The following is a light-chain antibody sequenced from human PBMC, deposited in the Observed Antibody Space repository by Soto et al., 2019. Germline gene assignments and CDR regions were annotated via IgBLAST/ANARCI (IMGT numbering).Light chain of an antibody. J-gene: IGKJ1*01. V-gene: IGKV3-15*01. CDR2: GAS. CDR3: QQYNNWPPWT. CDR1: QSVSSN. Sequence: EIVMTQSPATLSVSPGDTATLSCRASQSVSSNLAWYQQKPGQAPRLLISGASTRPTGVPARFSGSGSGTEFFLTISSLQSEDFVVYYCQQYNNWPPWTFGQGTKVEIK.